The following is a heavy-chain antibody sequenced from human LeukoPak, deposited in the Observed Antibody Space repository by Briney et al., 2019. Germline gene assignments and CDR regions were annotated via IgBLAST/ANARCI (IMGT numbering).Heavy chain of an antibody. V-gene: IGHV3-20*04. D-gene: IGHD6-19*01. CDR1: GFTFDDHG. Sequence: PGGSLRLSCAASGFTFDDHGMSWVRQAPGKGLEWVSGINWNGGSTGYADSVKGWLTISRDNAKNSLYLQMNSLRAEDTALYYCAREMYASGWLNAFDIWGQGTMVTVSS. J-gene: IGHJ3*02. CDR2: INWNGGST. CDR3: AREMYASGWLNAFDI.